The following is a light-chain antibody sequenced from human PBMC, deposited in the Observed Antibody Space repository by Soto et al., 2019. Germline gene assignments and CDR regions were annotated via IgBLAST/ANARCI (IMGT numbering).Light chain of an antibody. CDR3: AVWDDSLNVVV. Sequence: QSVLTQPPSASGTPGQRVTISCSGSSSNIGTNSVNWYQHLLGTAPKLLIYSNYQRPSGVPDRFSGSKSGTSASLAISGLQSEDEADYYCAVWDDSLNVVVFGGGTKLTVL. V-gene: IGLV1-44*01. CDR2: SNY. J-gene: IGLJ2*01. CDR1: SSNIGTNS.